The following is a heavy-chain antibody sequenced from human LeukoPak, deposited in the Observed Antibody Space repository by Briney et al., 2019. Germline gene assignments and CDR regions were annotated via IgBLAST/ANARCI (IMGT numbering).Heavy chain of an antibody. Sequence: ASVKVSCKASGYSFTSYYMHWVRQAPGHGVEWMGIIDPSGGSTSYAQKFQGRVTMTRDTSTSTVYMELSSLRSEDTAVYYCARDNTATGPFDNWGQGTLVTVSS. V-gene: IGHV1-46*01. CDR2: IDPSGGST. CDR1: GYSFTSYY. J-gene: IGHJ4*02. D-gene: IGHD1-1*01. CDR3: ARDNTATGPFDN.